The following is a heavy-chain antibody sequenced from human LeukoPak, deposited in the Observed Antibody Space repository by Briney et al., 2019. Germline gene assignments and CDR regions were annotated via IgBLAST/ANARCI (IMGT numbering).Heavy chain of an antibody. V-gene: IGHV3-23*05. Sequence: QPGGSLRLSCEGSGFTFSAYAMTWVRQAPGKGLEWVSSIGSDNKPHYSESVKGRFAISKDNSKSMLFLQLNSLRAQDTALYCCASELHYYVALDVWGEGTTVTVSS. CDR1: GFTFSAYA. D-gene: IGHD3-10*02. CDR3: ASELHYYVALDV. CDR2: IGSDNKP. J-gene: IGHJ6*04.